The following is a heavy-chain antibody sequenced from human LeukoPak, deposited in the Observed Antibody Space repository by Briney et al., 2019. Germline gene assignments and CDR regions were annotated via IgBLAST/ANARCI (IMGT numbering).Heavy chain of an antibody. V-gene: IGHV3-49*03. J-gene: IGHJ4*02. CDR1: GFTFGDYA. Sequence: GESLKISCKGSGFTFGDYAMSWFRQAPGKGLEWVGFIRSKAYGGTTEYAASVKGRFTISRDDSKSIAYLQMNSLKTEDTAVYYCTRAEPGSYSQDYWGQGTLVTVSS. CDR3: TRAEPGSYSQDY. CDR2: IRSKAYGGTT. D-gene: IGHD1-26*01.